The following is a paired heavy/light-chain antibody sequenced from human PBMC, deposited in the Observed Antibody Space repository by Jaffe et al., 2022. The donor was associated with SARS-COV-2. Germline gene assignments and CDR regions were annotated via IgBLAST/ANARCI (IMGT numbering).Heavy chain of an antibody. CDR3: ARQTYYDILTGYSPGSIDY. V-gene: IGHV3-21*01. J-gene: IGHJ4*02. CDR2: VSVSSSYK. CDR1: GFTLSDYN. Sequence: EVQLVESGGGLVKPGGSLRLSCAASGFTLSDYNMHWVRQAPGKGLEWVSSVSVSSSYKDYADSVKGRFTVSRDNAKNSLYLQMNSLRAEDTAVYYCARQTYYDILTGYSPGSIDYWGQGTLVTVSP. D-gene: IGHD3-9*01.
Light chain of an antibody. J-gene: IGKJ4*01. CDR3: QQYNNWPLT. CDR1: QSVSTN. CDR2: GAS. Sequence: IVMTQSPATLSVSPGERDTLSCRASQSVSTNLAWYQQKPGQAPRLLIYGASTRATGIPARFSGSGSGTEFTLTISSLQSEDSALYYCQQYNNWPLTFGGGTKVEIK. V-gene: IGKV3-15*01.